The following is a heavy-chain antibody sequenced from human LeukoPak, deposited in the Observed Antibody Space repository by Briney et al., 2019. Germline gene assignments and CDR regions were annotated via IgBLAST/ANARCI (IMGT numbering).Heavy chain of an antibody. CDR2: IKSKTDGGTT. CDR1: GFTFSNAW. D-gene: IGHD3-22*01. V-gene: IGHV3-15*01. Sequence: GGSLRLSCAASGFTFSNAWMSWVRQAPGKGLEWVGRIKSKTDGGTTDYAAPVKGRFTISRDDSKNTLYLQMNSLKTEDTAVYYCTTGVTYYDGSGYLLWGGVYFDYWGQGTLVTVSS. CDR3: TTGVTYYDGSGYLLWGGVYFDY. J-gene: IGHJ4*02.